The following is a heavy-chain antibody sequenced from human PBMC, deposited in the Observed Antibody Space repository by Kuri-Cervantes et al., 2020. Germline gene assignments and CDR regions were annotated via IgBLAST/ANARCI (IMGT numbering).Heavy chain of an antibody. CDR1: GGSISSSSYY. J-gene: IGHJ6*02. D-gene: IGHD3-3*01. CDR2: IYYSGST. CDR3: ARDLQSRAECYYYYGMDV. Sequence: GSLRLSCTVSGGSISSSSYYWGWIRQPPGKGLEWIGSIYYSGSTYYNPSLKSRVTISVDTSKNQFSLKLSSVTAADTAVYYCARDLQSRAECYYYYGMDVWGQGTTVTVSS. V-gene: IGHV4-39*07.